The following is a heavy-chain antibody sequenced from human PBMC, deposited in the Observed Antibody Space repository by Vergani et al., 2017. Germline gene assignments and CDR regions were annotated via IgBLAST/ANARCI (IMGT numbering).Heavy chain of an antibody. Sequence: VQLVESGGGVVQPGRSLRLSCAASGFTFSSYAMHWVRQAPGKGLEWVAVISYDGNNKYYADSVKGRFTISRDNSKNTLYLQMNSLRPEDTAVYYCARERSGRGKRRYFDLWGRGTLVTVSS. CDR3: ARERSGRGKRRYFDL. V-gene: IGHV3-30*04. CDR1: GFTFSSYA. CDR2: ISYDGNNK. D-gene: IGHD3-16*01. J-gene: IGHJ2*01.